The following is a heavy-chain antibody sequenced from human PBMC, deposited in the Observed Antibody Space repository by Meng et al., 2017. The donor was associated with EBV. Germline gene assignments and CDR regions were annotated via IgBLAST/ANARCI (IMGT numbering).Heavy chain of an antibody. CDR1: GFTLRSFS. J-gene: IGHJ4*02. CDR2: ISSNSIAI. V-gene: IGHV3-21*01. Sequence: VQVEESGGSLVKPGEYMRLSCGASGFTLRSFSMNWVRRATGKGLEWVSSISSNSIAIYYADLVKGRFTISRDNAKNSLFLQMNSLRAEETAVYYCARDRTSNRFDYWGQGTLVTVSS. CDR3: ARDRTSNRFDY. D-gene: IGHD2-8*01.